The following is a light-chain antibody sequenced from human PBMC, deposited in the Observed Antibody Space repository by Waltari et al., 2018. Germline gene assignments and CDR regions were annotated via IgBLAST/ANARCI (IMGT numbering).Light chain of an antibody. J-gene: IGLJ3*02. CDR2: VVN. CDR3: GAYARCNNYFVV. V-gene: IGLV2-23*02. Sequence: QQHPCNAPKLLMYVVNQRPVRVSSRFSGSKSGNSAALTLSELQAEEDADYHCGAYARCNNYFVVFGGGTKLSVL.